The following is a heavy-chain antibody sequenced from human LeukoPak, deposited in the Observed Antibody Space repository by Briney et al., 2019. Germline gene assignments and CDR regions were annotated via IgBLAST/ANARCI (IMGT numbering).Heavy chain of an antibody. D-gene: IGHD6-19*01. J-gene: IGHJ4*02. CDR1: GYSFTTYW. CDR2: IYPGDSDT. CDR3: ARMAVAGCDF. Sequence: GEALKISCKGSGYSFTTYWIGWVRQMPGKGLEWMGIIYPGDSDTRYSPSFQGQVTISADKSISSAYLQWSSLKASDTAIYYCARMAVAGCDFWGQGTPVTVSS. V-gene: IGHV5-51*01.